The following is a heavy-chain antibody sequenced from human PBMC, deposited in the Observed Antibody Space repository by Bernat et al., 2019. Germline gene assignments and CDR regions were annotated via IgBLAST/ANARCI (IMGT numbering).Heavy chain of an antibody. CDR2: LDYSGST. V-gene: IGHV4-39*01. CDR3: ARHSGIAVGP. CDR1: GASITSSGYS. D-gene: IGHD6-19*01. J-gene: IGHJ5*02. Sequence: QLQLQESGPGLVKPSETLSLSCVVSGASITSSGYSWGWIRQPPGKGPEWIGSLDYSGSTYYNSSLKRRVSISFDTSKSQFSLHLNSVTAADTALYYCARHSGIAVGPWGQGTLVTVSS.